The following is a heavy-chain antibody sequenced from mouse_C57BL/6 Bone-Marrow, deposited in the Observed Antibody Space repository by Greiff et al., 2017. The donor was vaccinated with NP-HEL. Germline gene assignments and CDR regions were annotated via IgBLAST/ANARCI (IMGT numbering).Heavy chain of an antibody. V-gene: IGHV14-4*01. CDR3: TTDGSSPYAMDY. CDR1: GFNIKDDY. Sequence: DVQLQESGAELVRPGASVKLSCTVSGFNIKDDYMHWVKQRPEQGLEWIGWIDPENGDTEYASKFQGKATLTADTSSNTAYLQLSSLTSEDTAAYYCTTDGSSPYAMDYGGRGTSVTVSA. CDR2: IDPENGDT. D-gene: IGHD1-1*01. J-gene: IGHJ4*01.